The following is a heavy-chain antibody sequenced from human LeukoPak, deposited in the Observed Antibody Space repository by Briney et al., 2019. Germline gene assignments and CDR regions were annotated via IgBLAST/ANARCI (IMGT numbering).Heavy chain of an antibody. CDR2: INHSGST. J-gene: IGHJ5*02. CDR3: AAEDGGSNWFDP. V-gene: IGHV4-34*01. D-gene: IGHD3-16*01. Sequence: PSETLSLTCAVYGGSFSGYYWSWIRQPPGKGLEWIGEINHSGSTNYNPSLKSRVTISVDTSKNQFSLKLSSVTAADTAVYYCAAEDGGSNWFDPWGQGTLVTVSS. CDR1: GGSFSGYY.